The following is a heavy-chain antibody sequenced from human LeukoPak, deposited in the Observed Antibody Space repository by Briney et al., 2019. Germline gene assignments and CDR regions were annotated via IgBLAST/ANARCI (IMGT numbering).Heavy chain of an antibody. CDR1: GYTFTSYG. D-gene: IGHD3-22*01. Sequence: ASVKVSCKASGYTFTSYGISWVRQAPGQGLEWTGWISAYNGNTNYAQKLQGRVTMTTDTSTSTAYMELRSLRSDDTAVYYCARSRADYYDSSGYYFPWFDPWGQGTLVTVSS. CDR2: ISAYNGNT. CDR3: ARSRADYYDSSGYYFPWFDP. J-gene: IGHJ5*02. V-gene: IGHV1-18*01.